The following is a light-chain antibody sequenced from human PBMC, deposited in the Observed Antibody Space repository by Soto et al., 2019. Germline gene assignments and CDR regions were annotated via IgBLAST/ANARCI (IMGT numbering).Light chain of an antibody. CDR3: QHSSSIPVT. Sequence: DIQMTQSPSSLSASIGDRVTITCRASQSISIYLNWYQQKPGKAPKSLIYGASSLQSGVPSRFRGSGSGTDFTLTISNLQPEDFTTYYCQHSSSIPVTFGQRTKLEIK. J-gene: IGKJ1*01. CDR1: QSISIY. V-gene: IGKV1-39*01. CDR2: GAS.